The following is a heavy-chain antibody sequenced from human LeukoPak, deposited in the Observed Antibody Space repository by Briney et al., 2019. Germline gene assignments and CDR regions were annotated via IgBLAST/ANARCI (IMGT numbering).Heavy chain of an antibody. CDR2: IYYSGST. D-gene: IGHD6-13*01. J-gene: IGHJ1*01. CDR3: ARVSGSSWSAEYFQH. V-gene: IGHV4-59*01. Sequence: SETLSLTCTASGGSISSYYWSWIRQPPGKGLEWIGYIYYSGSTNYNPSLKSRVTISVDTSKNQFSLKLSSVTAADTAVYYCARVSGSSWSAEYFQHWGQGTLVTVSS. CDR1: GGSISSYY.